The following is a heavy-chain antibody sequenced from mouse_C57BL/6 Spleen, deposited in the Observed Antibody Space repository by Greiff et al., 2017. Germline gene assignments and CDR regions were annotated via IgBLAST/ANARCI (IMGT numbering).Heavy chain of an antibody. V-gene: IGHV1-72*01. D-gene: IGHD2-5*01. CDR3: ARSYYSNYLFAY. Sequence: QVQLKQPGAELVKPGASVKLSCKASGYTFTSYWMHWVKQRPGRCLEWIGRIDPNSGGTKYNEKFKSKATLTVDKPSSTAYMQLSSLTSAASAVYYCARSYYSNYLFAYWGQGTLVTVSA. J-gene: IGHJ3*01. CDR1: GYTFTSYW. CDR2: IDPNSGGT.